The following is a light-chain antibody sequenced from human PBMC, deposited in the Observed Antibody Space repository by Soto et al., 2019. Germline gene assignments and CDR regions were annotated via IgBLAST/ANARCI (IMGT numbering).Light chain of an antibody. CDR3: QQYNSKAT. J-gene: IGKJ1*01. CDR2: GAS. Sequence: EIVMTQSPATLSVSPGERATISCRASQSVSSNLAWYQQKPGQAPSLLIYGASTRATGIPARFSGSGSGTEFTLTIRSLKSEDFATYYCQQYNSKATFGQGTKVDI. V-gene: IGKV3-15*01. CDR1: QSVSSN.